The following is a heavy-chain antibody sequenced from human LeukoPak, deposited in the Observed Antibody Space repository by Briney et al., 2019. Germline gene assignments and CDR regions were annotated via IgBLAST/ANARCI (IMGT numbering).Heavy chain of an antibody. CDR1: GESFSGYY. Sequence: SETLSLTCAVYGESFSGYYWNWIRQPPGKGLEWIGEINHSGSTTNHNPSLKSRVTMSVDTSKNQFSLKMTSVTAADTAVYYCARDLTNYGSGSYDYWGQGTLVTVSS. CDR3: ARDLTNYGSGSYDY. V-gene: IGHV4-34*01. D-gene: IGHD3-10*01. CDR2: INHSGSTT. J-gene: IGHJ4*02.